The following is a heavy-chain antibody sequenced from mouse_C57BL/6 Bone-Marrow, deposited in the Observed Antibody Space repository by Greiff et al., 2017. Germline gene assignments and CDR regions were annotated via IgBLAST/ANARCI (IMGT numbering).Heavy chain of an antibody. J-gene: IGHJ3*01. D-gene: IGHD1-1*01. CDR1: GFTFSSYG. CDR3: ARRDYYGSSPAWFAY. Sequence: EVHLVESGGDLVKPGGSLKLSCAASGFTFSSYGMSWVRQTPDKRLEWVATISSGGSYTYYPDSVKGRFTISRDNAKNTLYLQMSSLKSEDTAMYYCARRDYYGSSPAWFAYWGQGTLVTVSA. CDR2: ISSGGSYT. V-gene: IGHV5-6*01.